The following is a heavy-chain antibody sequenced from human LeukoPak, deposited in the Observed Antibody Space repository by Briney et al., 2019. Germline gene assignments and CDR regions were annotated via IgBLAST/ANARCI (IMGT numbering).Heavy chain of an antibody. CDR3: AKDPIPADSGYDSLFDY. D-gene: IGHD5-12*01. V-gene: IGHV3-23*01. J-gene: IGHJ4*02. CDR2: ISGSGGST. CDR1: GFTFSSYA. Sequence: PGGSLRLSCAASGFTFSSYAMSWVRQAPGKGLEWVSAISGSGGSTYYADSVKGRFTISRDNSKNTLYLQMSSLRAEDTAVYYCAKDPIPADSGYDSLFDYWGQGTLVTVSS.